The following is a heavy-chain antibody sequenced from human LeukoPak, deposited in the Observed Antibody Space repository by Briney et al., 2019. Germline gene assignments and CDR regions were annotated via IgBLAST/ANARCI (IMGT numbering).Heavy chain of an antibody. Sequence: GGSLRLSCAASGFTFSSYWMSWVRQAPGKGLEWVANIKKDGSEIYYVDSVKGRFTISRDNAKNSLYLQMNSLRAEDTAVYYCARGGHDSSGYWGGLDYWGQGTLVTVSS. CDR3: ARGGHDSSGYWGGLDY. CDR2: IKKDGSEI. J-gene: IGHJ4*02. CDR1: GFTFSSYW. D-gene: IGHD3-22*01. V-gene: IGHV3-7*01.